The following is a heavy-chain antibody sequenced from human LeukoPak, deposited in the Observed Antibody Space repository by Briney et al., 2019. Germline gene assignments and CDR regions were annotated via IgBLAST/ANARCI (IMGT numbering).Heavy chain of an antibody. D-gene: IGHD3-22*01. Sequence: PSETLSLTCTVSGGSISSYYWSWIRQPPGKGLEWIGYIYYSGSTNYNPSLKSRVTISVDTSKNQFSLKLSSVTAADTAVYYCARSLRGATYYYDSSGSDAFDIWGQGTMVTVSS. CDR3: ARSLRGATYYYDSSGSDAFDI. CDR2: IYYSGST. V-gene: IGHV4-59*01. J-gene: IGHJ3*02. CDR1: GGSISSYY.